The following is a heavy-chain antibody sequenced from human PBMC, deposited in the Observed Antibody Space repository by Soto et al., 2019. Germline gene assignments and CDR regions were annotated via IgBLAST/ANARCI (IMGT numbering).Heavy chain of an antibody. CDR3: ARHGNTVTTGYYYGMDV. D-gene: IGHD4-17*01. CDR2: MYYSGRT. V-gene: IGHV4-39*01. Sequence: SETLSLTCTVSGASIRSSNYYWGWIRQPPGRGLEWIGTMYYSGRTYYNPSLKSRVTTSVDTSKNQFSLKLSAVTATDTAVYYCARHGNTVTTGYYYGMDVWGQGTTVTVSS. J-gene: IGHJ6*02. CDR1: GASIRSSNYY.